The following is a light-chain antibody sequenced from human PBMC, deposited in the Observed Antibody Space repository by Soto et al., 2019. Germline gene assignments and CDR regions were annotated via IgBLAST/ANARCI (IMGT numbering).Light chain of an antibody. V-gene: IGKV3-15*01. J-gene: IGKJ2*01. CDR1: QTISSN. CDR3: QQYHNWPPQYT. Sequence: EIVMTQSPATLSVSPGERATLSCRASQTISSNLAWYQQKPGQAPRLLIHGASTRAAGVPARFNGSGSETEFTHTITSLHSENFTVYYGQQYHNWPPQYTFGQETQLQIK. CDR2: GAS.